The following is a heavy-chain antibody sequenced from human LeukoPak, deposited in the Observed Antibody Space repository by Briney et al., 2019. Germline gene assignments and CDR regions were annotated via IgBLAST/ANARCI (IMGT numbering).Heavy chain of an antibody. D-gene: IGHD6-13*01. CDR2: IYYSGST. J-gene: IGHJ4*02. CDR1: GGSVSSSSYY. Sequence: SETLSLTCTVSGGSVSSSSYYWGWIRQPPGKGLEWIGSIYYSGSTYYNPSLKSRVTISVDTSKNQFSLKLSSVTAADTAVYYCASNGDSSRWTTFDSWGQGTLVTVSS. V-gene: IGHV4-39*07. CDR3: ASNGDSSRWTTFDS.